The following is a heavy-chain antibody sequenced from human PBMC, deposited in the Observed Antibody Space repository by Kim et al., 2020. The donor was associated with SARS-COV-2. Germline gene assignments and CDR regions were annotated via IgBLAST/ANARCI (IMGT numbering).Heavy chain of an antibody. CDR1: GGSISSYY. J-gene: IGHJ4*02. CDR3: ARQSPRLSYYYDSSGYYFDY. D-gene: IGHD3-22*01. V-gene: IGHV4-59*08. Sequence: SETLSLTCTVSGGSISSYYWSWIRQPPGKGLEWIGYIYYSGSTNYNPSLKSRVTISVDTSKNQFSLKLSSVTAADTAVYYCARQSPRLSYYYDSSGYYFDYWGQGTLVTVSS. CDR2: IYYSGST.